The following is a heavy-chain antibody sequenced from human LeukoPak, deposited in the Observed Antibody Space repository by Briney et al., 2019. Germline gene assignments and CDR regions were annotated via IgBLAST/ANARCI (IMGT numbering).Heavy chain of an antibody. Sequence: GGSLRLSCAASGFTFSSYWMSWVRQAPGKGLGWVANIKQDGSEKYYVDSVKGRFTISRDNAKNSLYLQMNSLRAEDTAVYYCARFMAVAGSFFDYWGQGTLVTVSS. CDR1: GFTFSSYW. CDR3: ARFMAVAGSFFDY. D-gene: IGHD6-19*01. CDR2: IKQDGSEK. J-gene: IGHJ4*02. V-gene: IGHV3-7*04.